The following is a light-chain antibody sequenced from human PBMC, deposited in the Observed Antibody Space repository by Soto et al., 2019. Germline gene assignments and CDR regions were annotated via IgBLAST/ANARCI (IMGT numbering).Light chain of an antibody. J-gene: IGKJ2*01. Sequence: EIVLTQSPGTLSLSPGERATLSYRASQSVSSSYLAWYQQKPGQAPRVLIHGASSRATGIPDRFSGSGSGTDFTLTISRLEPEDFEVYFCQQYGNPPPNAFGQGTKVEIK. CDR3: QQYGNPPPNA. CDR1: QSVSSSY. V-gene: IGKV3-20*01. CDR2: GAS.